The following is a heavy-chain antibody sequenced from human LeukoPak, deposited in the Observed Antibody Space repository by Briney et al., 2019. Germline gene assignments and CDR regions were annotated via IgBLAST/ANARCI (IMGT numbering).Heavy chain of an antibody. CDR3: ATDIEYYDILTGYLPHAFDI. Sequence: GGALRLSCAASGFTFSSYSMNWVRQAPGKGLEWVSSISSSSSYIYYADSVKGRFTISRDNAKNSLYLQMNSLRAEDTAVYYCATDIEYYDILTGYLPHAFDIWGQGTMVTVSS. J-gene: IGHJ3*02. V-gene: IGHV3-21*01. CDR1: GFTFSSYS. CDR2: ISSSSSYI. D-gene: IGHD3-9*01.